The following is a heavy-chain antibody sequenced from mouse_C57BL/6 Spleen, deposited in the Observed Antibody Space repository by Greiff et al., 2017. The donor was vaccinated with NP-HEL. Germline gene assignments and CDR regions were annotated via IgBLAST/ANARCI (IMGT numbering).Heavy chain of an antibody. CDR2: INPGSGGT. Sequence: VQLQESGAELVRPGTSVKVSCKASGYAFTNYLIEWVKQRPGQGLEWIGVINPGSGGTNYNEKFKGKATLTADKSSSTAYMQLSSLTSEDSAVYFCARFYSNHVGAMDYWGQGTSVTVSS. CDR3: ARFYSNHVGAMDY. D-gene: IGHD2-5*01. V-gene: IGHV1-54*01. CDR1: GYAFTNYL. J-gene: IGHJ4*01.